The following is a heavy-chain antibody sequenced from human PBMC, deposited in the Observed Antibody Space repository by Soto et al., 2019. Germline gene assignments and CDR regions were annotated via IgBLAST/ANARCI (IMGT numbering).Heavy chain of an antibody. CDR1: GGSISSSNW. J-gene: IGHJ4*02. D-gene: IGHD3-22*01. CDR2: IYHSGST. V-gene: IGHV4-4*02. CDR3: ARVGRQSFYDGFPVY. Sequence: SETLSLTCAVSGGSISSSNWWSWVRQPPGKGLEWIGEIYHSGSTNYNPSLKSRVTISVDKSKNQFSLKLSSVTAADTAVYYCARVGRQSFYDGFPVYWGQGTLVTVSS.